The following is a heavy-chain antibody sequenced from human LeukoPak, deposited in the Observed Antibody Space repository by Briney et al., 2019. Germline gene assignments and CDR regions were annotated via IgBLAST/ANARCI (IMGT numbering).Heavy chain of an antibody. CDR2: IGANNGHT. V-gene: IGHV1-18*01. Sequence: ASVKVSCKASGYTFTSYGISWVRQAPGQGLAWMGWIGANNGHTNYAPNLQGRVTMTTDTSMSTAYMELTSLRSDDTAVYYSARDQAVGATAGTFDYWGQGTLVTVSS. CDR1: GYTFTSYG. D-gene: IGHD1-26*01. CDR3: ARDQAVGATAGTFDY. J-gene: IGHJ4*02.